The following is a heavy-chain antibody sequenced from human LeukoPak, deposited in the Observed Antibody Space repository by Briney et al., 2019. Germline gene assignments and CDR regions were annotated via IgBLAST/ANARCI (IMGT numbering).Heavy chain of an antibody. V-gene: IGHV4-34*01. D-gene: IGHD6-13*01. J-gene: IGHJ4*02. CDR3: ARGRYLTTLGGAAAGFLDN. CDR1: GGSFSGYY. CDR2: INHTGNT. Sequence: SETLSLTCAVNGGSFSGYYWNWSRQPPGKRLEWIGEINHTGNTNYNPSLKRRVTISVDTSQKQFSLRLNSVTAADTAVYYCARGRYLTTLGGAAAGFLDNWGQGTLVTVSS.